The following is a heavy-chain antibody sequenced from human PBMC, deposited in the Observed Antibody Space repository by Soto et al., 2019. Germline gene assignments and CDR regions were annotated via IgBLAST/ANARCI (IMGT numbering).Heavy chain of an antibody. Sequence: GGSLRLSCAASGFTFSSYAMSWVRQAPGKGLEWVSAISGSGGSTYYADSVKGRFTISRDNSKNTLYLQMNSLRAEDTAVYYCAKDPPSAPTRYCSGGSCYSRVFDYWGQGTLVTVSS. J-gene: IGHJ4*02. CDR3: AKDPPSAPTRYCSGGSCYSRVFDY. V-gene: IGHV3-23*01. D-gene: IGHD2-15*01. CDR2: ISGSGGST. CDR1: GFTFSSYA.